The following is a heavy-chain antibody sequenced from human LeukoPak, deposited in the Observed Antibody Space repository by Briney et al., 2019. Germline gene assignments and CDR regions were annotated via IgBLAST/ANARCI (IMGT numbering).Heavy chain of an antibody. CDR2: IWYDGSNK. D-gene: IGHD5-12*01. CDR3: ARDPLKAYSGYDPHFDY. Sequence: PGGSLRLSCAASGFTFSSYGMHWVRQAPGKGLEWVAVIWYDGSNKYYADSVKGRFTISRDNSKNTLYLQMNSLRAEDTAVYYCARDPLKAYSGYDPHFDYWGQGTLVTVSS. J-gene: IGHJ4*02. CDR1: GFTFSSYG. V-gene: IGHV3-33*01.